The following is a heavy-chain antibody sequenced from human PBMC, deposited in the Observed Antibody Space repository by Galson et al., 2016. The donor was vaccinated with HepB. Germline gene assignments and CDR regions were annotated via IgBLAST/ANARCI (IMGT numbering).Heavy chain of an antibody. D-gene: IGHD6-19*01. J-gene: IGHJ6*02. CDR2: IWSDGSNK. CDR1: GFTFSSYG. V-gene: IGHV3-33*01. CDR3: AREALIAVTLLDV. Sequence: SLRLSCAASGFTFSSYGMHWVRQAPGKGLEWVAVIWSDGSNKYYADSVKGRFTISRDNSKNTLYLQMNSLRAEDTAVYYCAREALIAVTLLDVWGQGTTVAVSS.